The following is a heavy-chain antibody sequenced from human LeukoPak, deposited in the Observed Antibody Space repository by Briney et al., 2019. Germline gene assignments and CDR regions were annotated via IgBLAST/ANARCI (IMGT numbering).Heavy chain of an antibody. J-gene: IGHJ6*04. Sequence: SETLSLTCAVYGGSFSGYYWSWIRQPLGKGLEWIGEINHSGSTNYNPSLKSRVTISVDTSKNQFSLKLSSVTAADTAVYYCARGSTYYYGSGSYSGNYYYGMDVWGKGTTVTVSS. V-gene: IGHV4-34*01. CDR2: INHSGST. CDR3: ARGSTYYYGSGSYSGNYYYGMDV. CDR1: GGSFSGYY. D-gene: IGHD3-10*01.